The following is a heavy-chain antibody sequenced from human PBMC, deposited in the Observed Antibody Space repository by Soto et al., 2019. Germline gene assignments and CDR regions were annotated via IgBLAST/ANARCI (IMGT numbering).Heavy chain of an antibody. Sequence: GGSLRLSCAASGFTFSSYAMSWVRQAPGKGLEWVSAISGSGSSTYYADSVKGRFTISRDNSKNTLYLQMNSLRAEDTAVYYCAKDLAPGEVCPLLGAFDIWGQGTMVTVSS. J-gene: IGHJ3*02. CDR1: GFTFSSYA. D-gene: IGHD3-16*01. CDR3: AKDLAPGEVCPLLGAFDI. CDR2: ISGSGSST. V-gene: IGHV3-23*01.